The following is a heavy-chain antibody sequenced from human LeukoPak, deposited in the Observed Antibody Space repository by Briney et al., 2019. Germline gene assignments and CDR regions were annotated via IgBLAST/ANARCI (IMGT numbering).Heavy chain of an antibody. J-gene: IGHJ5*02. D-gene: IGHD2/OR15-2a*01. CDR3: ARGKTSQNIVTRKTYNWFDP. Sequence: GGSLRLSCAASGFTFSDYYMSWIRQAPGKGLEWVSYISSSGSTIYYADSVKGRFTISRDNAKNSLYLQMKSLRAEDTAVYYCARGKTSQNIVTRKTYNWFDPWGQGTLVTVSS. V-gene: IGHV3-11*04. CDR1: GFTFSDYY. CDR2: ISSSGSTI.